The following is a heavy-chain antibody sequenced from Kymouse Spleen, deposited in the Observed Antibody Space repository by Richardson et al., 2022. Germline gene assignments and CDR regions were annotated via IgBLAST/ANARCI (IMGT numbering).Heavy chain of an antibody. CDR1: GGSISSGGYY. J-gene: IGHJ6*02. D-gene: IGHD4-11,IGHD4-11*01. V-gene: IGHV4-31*03. CDR2: IYYSGST. Sequence: QVQLQESGPGLVKPSQTLSLTCTVSGGSISSGGYYWSWIRQHPGKGLEWIGYIYYSGSTYYNPSLKSRVTISVDTSKNQFSLKLSSVTAADTAVYYCARETRPTVTSYYYYYGMDVWGQGTTVTVSS. CDR3: ARETRPTVTSYYYYYGMDV.